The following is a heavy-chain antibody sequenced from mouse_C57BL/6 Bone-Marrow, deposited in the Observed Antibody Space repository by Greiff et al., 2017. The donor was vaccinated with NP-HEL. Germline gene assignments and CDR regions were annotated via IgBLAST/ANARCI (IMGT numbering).Heavy chain of an antibody. CDR1: GYTFTDYY. Sequence: EVQLQQSGPELVKPGASVKISCKASGYTFTDYYMNWVKQSHGKSLEWIGDINPNNGGTSYNQKFKGKATLTVDKSSSTAYMELRSLTSEDSAVYYCARNAVYWGQGTTLTVSS. V-gene: IGHV1-26*01. J-gene: IGHJ2*01. CDR3: ARNAVY. CDR2: INPNNGGT.